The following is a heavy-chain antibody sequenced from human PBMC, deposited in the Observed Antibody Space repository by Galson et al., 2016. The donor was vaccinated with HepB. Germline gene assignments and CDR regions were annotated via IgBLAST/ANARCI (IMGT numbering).Heavy chain of an antibody. V-gene: IGHV3-7*01. J-gene: IGHJ6*02. D-gene: IGHD2/OR15-2a*01. CDR1: GFTFSSYY. CDR3: AREDFYRLDV. CDR2: IQQDGSEK. Sequence: SLRLSCAASGFTFSSYYMTWDRQDPGKGLEWVAKIQQDGSEKYYVDSVKGRFTISRDNAKNSLYLQINSLRAEDTAVYYCAREDFYRLDVWGQGTTVTVSS.